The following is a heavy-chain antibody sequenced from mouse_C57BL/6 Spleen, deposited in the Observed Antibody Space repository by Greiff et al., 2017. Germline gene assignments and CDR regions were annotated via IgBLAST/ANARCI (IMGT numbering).Heavy chain of an antibody. CDR3: ARSGANWDVYWYFDV. J-gene: IGHJ1*03. CDR1: GYTFTSYW. D-gene: IGHD4-1*01. CDR2: IHPNSGST. Sequence: VQRQQPGAELVKPGASVKLSCKASGYTFTSYWMHWVKQRPGQGLEWIGMIHPNSGSTNYNEKFKSKATLTVDKSSSTAYMQLSSLTSEDSAVYYCARSGANWDVYWYFDVWGTGTTVTVSS. V-gene: IGHV1-64*01.